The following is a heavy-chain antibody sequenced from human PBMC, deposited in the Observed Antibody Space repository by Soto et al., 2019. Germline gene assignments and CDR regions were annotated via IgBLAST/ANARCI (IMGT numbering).Heavy chain of an antibody. J-gene: IGHJ4*02. CDR1: GYMFTSYF. V-gene: IGHV1-46*01. Sequence: QGHLVQSGAEVKRPGASVRVSCESSGYMFTSYFIHWGRQAPEQGLEWVGVINPSDGTTTYAHKFPARLTMPRDTSTTTVDMELSRMRSEDTAVYYCARDKDSSARPPAEFDYWGQGTLITVSS. CDR2: INPSDGTT. D-gene: IGHD6-19*01. CDR3: ARDKDSSARPPAEFDY.